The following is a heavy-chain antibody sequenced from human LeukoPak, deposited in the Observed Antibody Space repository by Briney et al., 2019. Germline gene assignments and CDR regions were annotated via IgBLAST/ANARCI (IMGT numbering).Heavy chain of an antibody. J-gene: IGHJ4*02. V-gene: IGHV3-21*06. CDR1: GFTFRTYS. D-gene: IGHD3-22*01. Sequence: PGGSLRLSCAASGFTFRTYSMNWVRQAPGKGLEWVSSISSTSTYIYYADSMKGRFIISRDNARNSLYLEMNSLRAEDTAVYYCAKEEHQGYYYDSSGYGRPDYWGQGTLVTVSS. CDR2: ISSTSTYI. CDR3: AKEEHQGYYYDSSGYGRPDY.